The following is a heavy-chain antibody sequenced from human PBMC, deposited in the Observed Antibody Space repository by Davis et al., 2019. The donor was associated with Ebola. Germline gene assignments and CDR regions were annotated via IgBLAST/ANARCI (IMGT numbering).Heavy chain of an antibody. CDR3: ARRVGGSYYKPFDY. CDR2: IYHSGST. V-gene: IGHV4-30-2*01. Sequence: SETLSLTCAVSGGSISSGGYSWSWIRQPPGKGLEWIGYIYHSGSTYYNPSLKSRVTISVDTSKNQFSLKLSSVTAADTAVYYCARRVGGSYYKPFDYWGQGTLVTVSS. CDR1: GGSISSGGYS. D-gene: IGHD1-26*01. J-gene: IGHJ4*02.